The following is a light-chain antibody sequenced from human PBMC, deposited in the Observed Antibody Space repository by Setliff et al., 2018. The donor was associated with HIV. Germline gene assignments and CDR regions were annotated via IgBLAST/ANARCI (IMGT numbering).Light chain of an antibody. V-gene: IGLV2-23*01. CDR3: CSFAGSDFGDV. J-gene: IGLJ1*01. Sequence: QSALAQPASVSGSPGQSITISCTGTSSDIGRYNLVSWYQQYPGKAPKLMIYQATKRPSGVSNRFSGSKSGNTASLTVSGLQADDEADYYCCSFAGSDFGDVFGSGTKVTVL. CDR2: QAT. CDR1: SSDIGRYNL.